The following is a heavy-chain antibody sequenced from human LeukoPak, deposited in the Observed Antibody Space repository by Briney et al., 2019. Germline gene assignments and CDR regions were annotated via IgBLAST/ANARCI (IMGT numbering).Heavy chain of an antibody. V-gene: IGHV3-66*01. CDR2: IYSGGST. CDR1: GFTVSSNY. CDR3: ARGSIVVVTDWFDP. J-gene: IGHJ5*02. Sequence: GGSLRLSCAASGFTVSSNYMSWVRQAPGKGLEWVSVIYSGGSTYYADSVKGRFTISRDNSKNTLYLQMNSLRAEDTAVYYCARGSIVVVTDWFDPWGQGTLVTVSS. D-gene: IGHD2-21*02.